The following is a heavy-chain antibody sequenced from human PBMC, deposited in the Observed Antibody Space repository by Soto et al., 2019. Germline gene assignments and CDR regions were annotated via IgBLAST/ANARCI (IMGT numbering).Heavy chain of an antibody. CDR1: GFRLSDYW. D-gene: IGHD3-9*01. CDR2: ISVDGGDT. V-gene: IGHV3-74*01. CDR3: ARDPQTVRYFDWLLSHFDY. J-gene: IGHJ4*02. Sequence: GGSLRLSCAASGFRLSDYWMHWVRQVPGKGLLWVSRISVDGGDTTYAESVKGRFTISRDNAKNTLYLQMNSLRAEDTAVYYCARDPQTVRYFDWLLSHFDYWGQGTLVTVSS.